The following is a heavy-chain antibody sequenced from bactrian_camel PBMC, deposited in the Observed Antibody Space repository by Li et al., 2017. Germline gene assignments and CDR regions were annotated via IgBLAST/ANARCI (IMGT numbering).Heavy chain of an antibody. V-gene: IGHV3-1*01. CDR2: ISWNGANV. CDR3: ATAGGPEPNIATMTTVKSSYGYNY. CDR1: GFTFDDYD. Sequence: VQLVESGGGLVQPGGSLRLSCAASGFTFDDYDMGWIRQAPGKGLEWVSAISWNGANVDYSDSVKGQFTISRDNAKNTVDLQMNSLRPEDTAVYYCATAGGPEPNIATMTTVKSSYGYNYWGQGTQVTVS. J-gene: IGHJ4*01. D-gene: IGHD4*01.